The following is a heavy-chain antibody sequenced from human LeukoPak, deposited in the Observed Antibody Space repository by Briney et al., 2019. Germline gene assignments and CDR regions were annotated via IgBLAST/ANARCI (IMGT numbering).Heavy chain of an antibody. D-gene: IGHD5-24*01. J-gene: IGHJ4*02. CDR1: GGSISDSSYY. Sequence: RPSETLSLTCTVSGGSISDSSYYWAWIRQPQGKGLEWIGTIYYSGTTYYNSSLKSRVTISVDMSKNQFSLKLTSVTAADTAVYYCARRGDDYNRRAFDYWGKGILATVSS. CDR2: IYYSGTT. V-gene: IGHV4-39*01. CDR3: ARRGDDYNRRAFDY.